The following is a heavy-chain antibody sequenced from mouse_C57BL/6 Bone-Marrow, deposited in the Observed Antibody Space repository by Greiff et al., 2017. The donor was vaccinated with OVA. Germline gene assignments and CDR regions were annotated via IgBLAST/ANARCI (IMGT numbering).Heavy chain of an antibody. V-gene: IGHV14-2*01. CDR3: ASPFYYRFAY. Sequence: VQLKQSGAELVKPGASVKLSCTASGFNIKDYYMHWVKQRTEQGLEWIGRIDPEDGETTYAPKFQGKATITADTSSDTAYLQLSSLTSEDTAVYYCASPFYYRFAYWGQGTLVTVSA. D-gene: IGHD2-1*01. CDR1: GFNIKDYY. J-gene: IGHJ3*01. CDR2: IDPEDGET.